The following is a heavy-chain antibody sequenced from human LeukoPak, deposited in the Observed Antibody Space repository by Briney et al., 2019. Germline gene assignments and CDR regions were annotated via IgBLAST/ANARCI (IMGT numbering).Heavy chain of an antibody. V-gene: IGHV4-30-2*01. CDR1: GGSISSGGYS. J-gene: IGHJ4*02. D-gene: IGHD3-9*01. CDR2: IYHSGST. CDR3: ARGRPATLRYFDWLLRAFDY. Sequence: SETLSLTCAVSGGSISSGGYSWSWIRQPPGKGLEWIGYIYHSGSTNYNPSLKSRVTISVDTSKNQFSLKLSSVTAADTAVYYCARGRPATLRYFDWLLRAFDYWGQGTLVTVSS.